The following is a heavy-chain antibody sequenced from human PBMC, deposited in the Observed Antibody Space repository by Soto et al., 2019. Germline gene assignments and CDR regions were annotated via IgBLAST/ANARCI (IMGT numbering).Heavy chain of an antibody. Sequence: GESLKISCEASGYSFTTYWITWVGQMPGQGLEWTGRIDPSDSYTSYSPSFQGHVTISVNKSVNTAYLQWTSLKASDTAIYYCARLNVLDTSGDSFDFWGQGTLVTVSS. V-gene: IGHV5-10-1*01. J-gene: IGHJ4*02. D-gene: IGHD3-22*01. CDR1: GYSFTTYW. CDR2: IDPSDSYT. CDR3: ARLNVLDTSGDSFDF.